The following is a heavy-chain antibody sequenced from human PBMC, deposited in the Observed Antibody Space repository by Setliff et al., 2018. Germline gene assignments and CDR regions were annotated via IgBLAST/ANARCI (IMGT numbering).Heavy chain of an antibody. CDR1: GYTLNNYA. CDR3: ARDGGNGVDY. J-gene: IGHJ4*02. V-gene: IGHV7-4-1*02. Sequence: ASVKVSCKASGYTLNNYAMNWVRQAPGQGFEWMGWINTKTGNPTYAQDFTGRLVFSLDTSVNTAFVQISSLKAEDTAVYYCARDGGNGVDYWGQGTLVTV. D-gene: IGHD3-16*01. CDR2: INTKTGNP.